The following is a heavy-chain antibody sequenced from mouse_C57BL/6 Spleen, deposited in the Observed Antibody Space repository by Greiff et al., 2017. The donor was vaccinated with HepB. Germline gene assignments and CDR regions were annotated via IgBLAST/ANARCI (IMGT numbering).Heavy chain of an antibody. CDR3: ARGAWGDY. CDR1: GYAFSSSW. Sequence: VQLQQSGPELVKPGASVKISCKASGYAFSSSWMNWVKQRPGKGLEWIGRIYPGDGDTNYNGKFKGKATLTADKSSSTAYMQLSSLTSEDSAVYFCARGAWGDYWGQGTSVTVSS. J-gene: IGHJ4*01. V-gene: IGHV1-82*01. CDR2: IYPGDGDT.